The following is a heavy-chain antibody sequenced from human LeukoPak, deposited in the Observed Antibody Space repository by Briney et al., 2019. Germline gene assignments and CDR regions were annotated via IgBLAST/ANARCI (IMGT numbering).Heavy chain of an antibody. V-gene: IGHV1-18*01. J-gene: IGHJ4*02. CDR1: GYTFTSYG. Sequence: GASVKVSCKASGYTFTSYGISWVRQAPGQGLEWMGWISGYNGNTNYAQKLQGRVTMTTDTSTSTAYMELRSLRSDDTAAYYCARDAKIQRHFDYWGQGTLVTVSS. CDR3: ARDAKIQRHFDY. CDR2: ISGYNGNT. D-gene: IGHD5-18*01.